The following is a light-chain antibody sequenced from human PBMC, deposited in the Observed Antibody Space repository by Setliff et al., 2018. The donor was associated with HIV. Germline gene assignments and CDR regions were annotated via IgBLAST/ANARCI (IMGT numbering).Light chain of an antibody. J-gene: IGLJ2*01. CDR1: SSDIGSYDL. CDR2: EVS. V-gene: IGLV2-14*02. CDR3: SSFTSSDTVV. Sequence: QSVLTQPASVSGSPGQSITISCTGTSSDIGSYDLVSWYQQHPGKAPKVIIYEVSNRPSGVSNRFSGSKSGNTASLTISGLQAEDEGDYYCSSFTSSDTVVFGGGTKVTVL.